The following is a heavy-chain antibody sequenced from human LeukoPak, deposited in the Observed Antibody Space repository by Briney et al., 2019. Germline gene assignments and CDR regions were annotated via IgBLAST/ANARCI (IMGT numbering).Heavy chain of an antibody. Sequence: PSETLSLTCTVSGGSISSGDYYWSWIRQPPGKGLEWSGYIYYSGSTYYNPSLTSLVTISVDTSKNQFSLKMNSVTVADTAVYYCARDRGGGYFGFDYWGQGALVTVSS. CDR3: ARDRGGGYFGFDY. CDR1: GGSISSGDYY. J-gene: IGHJ4*02. CDR2: IYYSGST. V-gene: IGHV4-30-4*01. D-gene: IGHD3-22*01.